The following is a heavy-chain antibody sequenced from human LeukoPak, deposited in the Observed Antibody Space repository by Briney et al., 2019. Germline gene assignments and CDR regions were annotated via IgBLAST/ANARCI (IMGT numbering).Heavy chain of an antibody. CDR1: GYTFTNYY. J-gene: IGHJ4*02. CDR2: IMSNSGGI. CDR3: ARDPVDGYNLFDY. V-gene: IGHV1-2*02. Sequence: ASVKVSCKASGYTFTNYYMHWVRQAPGQGLEWMGWIMSNSGGINYAQEFQGRVTMTRDTSSSTVYMELSSLRSDDTAMYYCARDPVDGYNLFDYWGQGTLVTVSS. D-gene: IGHD3-22*01.